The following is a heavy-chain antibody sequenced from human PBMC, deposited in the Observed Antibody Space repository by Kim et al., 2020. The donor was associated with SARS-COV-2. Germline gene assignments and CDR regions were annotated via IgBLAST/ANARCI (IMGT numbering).Heavy chain of an antibody. CDR3: ARPTISPIIWGSWYFDL. D-gene: IGHD3-10*01. J-gene: IGHJ2*01. V-gene: IGHV3-48*03. CDR1: GFTFSSYE. Sequence: GGSLRLSCAASGFTFSSYEMNWVRQAPGKGLEWVSYISSSGSTIYYADSVKGRFTISRDNAKNSLYLQMNSLRAEDTAVYYCARPTISPIIWGSWYFDLWGRGTLVTVSS. CDR2: ISSSGSTI.